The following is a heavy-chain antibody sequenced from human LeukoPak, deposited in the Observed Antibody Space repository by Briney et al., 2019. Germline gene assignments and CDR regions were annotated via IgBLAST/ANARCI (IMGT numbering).Heavy chain of an antibody. CDR2: IKHSGST. D-gene: IGHD2-15*01. CDR3: TRGLRLGYCSGGSCYYWFDP. V-gene: IGHV4-34*01. CDR1: GGSFSGYY. Sequence: PSETLSLTCAVYGGSFSGYYWSWIRQPPGKGLEWIGEIKHSGSTNYNPSLQSRVTISADTSKNQFSLNLRSVIAADTAVYYCTRGLRLGYCSGGSCYYWFDPWGQGTRVTVSS. J-gene: IGHJ5*02.